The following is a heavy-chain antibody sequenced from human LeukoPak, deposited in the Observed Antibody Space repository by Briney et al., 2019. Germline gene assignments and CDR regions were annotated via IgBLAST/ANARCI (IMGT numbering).Heavy chain of an antibody. CDR1: GGSISSYY. CDR2: IYHTGST. CDR3: ARGSGWNSFDP. V-gene: IGHV4-59*08. Sequence: SETLSLTCTVSGGSISSYYWSWIRQPPGKGLEWIANIYHTGSTNYNPSLSSRVTISIDTAKNQFSLKMSLATAADTALYYCARGSGWNSFDPWGQGTLVTVSS. J-gene: IGHJ5*02. D-gene: IGHD6-19*01.